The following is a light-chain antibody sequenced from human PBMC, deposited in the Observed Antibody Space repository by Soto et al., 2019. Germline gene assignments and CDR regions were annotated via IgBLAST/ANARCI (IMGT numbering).Light chain of an antibody. J-gene: IGKJ4*01. CDR2: DAS. V-gene: IGKV3-20*01. CDR1: QTVRNNY. Sequence: VLTQSPCTLSLSPGDSATLSCRASQTVRNNYLAWYQQKPGQAPRFLIYDASSRATGVPDRLSGGGSGTDLNLTISRLEPDDFAVYYCQQFSSYPLTCGGGTKVDIK. CDR3: QQFSSYPLT.